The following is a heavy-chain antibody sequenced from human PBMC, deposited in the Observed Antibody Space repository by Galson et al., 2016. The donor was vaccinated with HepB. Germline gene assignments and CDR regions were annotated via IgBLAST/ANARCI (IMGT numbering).Heavy chain of an antibody. Sequence: LRLSCAASGFTVTSNYMSWVRQAPGKGLEWIGSIFHSGATYYNPSLKSRVTLSVDTSKSQFSLRLKSVAASDTAVYYCATRKVTAGNFFGLWGRGTRVTVSS. CDR2: IFHSGAT. CDR3: ATRKVTAGNFFGL. CDR1: GFTVTSNY. D-gene: IGHD2-21*02. J-gene: IGHJ2*01. V-gene: IGHV4-38-2*01.